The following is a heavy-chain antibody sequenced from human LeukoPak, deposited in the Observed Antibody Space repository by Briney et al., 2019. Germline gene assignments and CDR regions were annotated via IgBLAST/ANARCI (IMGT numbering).Heavy chain of an antibody. J-gene: IGHJ4*02. CDR1: GFTFSSYA. D-gene: IGHD3-22*01. Sequence: GGSLRLSCAASGFTFSSYAMSWVRQAPGEGLEWVSAISGSGGSTYYADSVKGRFTISRDNSKNTLYLQMNSLRAEDTAVYYCAKSIGYYYRRLNYYFDYWGQGTLVTVSS. CDR2: ISGSGGST. V-gene: IGHV3-23*01. CDR3: AKSIGYYYRRLNYYFDY.